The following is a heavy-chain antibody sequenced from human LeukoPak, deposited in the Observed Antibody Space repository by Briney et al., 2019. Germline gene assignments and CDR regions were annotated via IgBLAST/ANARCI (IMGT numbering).Heavy chain of an antibody. CDR2: IGSKSEYT. CDR3: ARDRIEMSTRDYYGMDV. V-gene: IGHV3-11*05. CDR1: GFTFSDHY. D-gene: IGHD5-24*01. J-gene: IGHJ6*02. Sequence: GGSLRLSCAASGFTFSDHYMNWIRQAPGKGLEWVSYIGSKSEYTDYADSVKGRFTVSRDSADNSLYLQMNSLRAEDTAVYYCARDRIEMSTRDYYGMDVWGQGTSVTVSS.